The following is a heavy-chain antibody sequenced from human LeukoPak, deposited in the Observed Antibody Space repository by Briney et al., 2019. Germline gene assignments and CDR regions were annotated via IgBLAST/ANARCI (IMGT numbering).Heavy chain of an antibody. CDR1: GYTFTSYY. Sequence: ASVKVSCKASGYTFTSYYMHWVRQAPGQGLEWMGIINPSGGSTSYAQKFQGRVTMTRDTSTSTVYMEPSSLRSEDTAVYYCARGLDIVVVPAAMHDDYWGQGTLVTVSS. CDR3: ARGLDIVVVPAAMHDDY. CDR2: INPSGGST. D-gene: IGHD2-2*03. V-gene: IGHV1-46*01. J-gene: IGHJ4*02.